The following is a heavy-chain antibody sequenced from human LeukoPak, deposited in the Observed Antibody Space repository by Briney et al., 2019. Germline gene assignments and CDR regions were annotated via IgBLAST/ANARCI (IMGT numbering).Heavy chain of an antibody. V-gene: IGHV3-30*18. J-gene: IGHJ4*02. D-gene: IGHD5-12*01. CDR3: AKFHRPKYSRGYFDY. Sequence: PGGSLRLSCAASGFTFSSYGMHWVRQAPGKGLEWVAVISYDGSNKYYADSVKGRFTISRDNSKNTLYLQMNSLRAEDTAVYHCAKFHRPKYSRGYFDYWGQGTLVTVSS. CDR1: GFTFSSYG. CDR2: ISYDGSNK.